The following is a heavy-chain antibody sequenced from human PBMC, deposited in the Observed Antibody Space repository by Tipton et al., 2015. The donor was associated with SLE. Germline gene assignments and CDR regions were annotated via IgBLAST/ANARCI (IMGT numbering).Heavy chain of an antibody. Sequence: TLSLTCTVSGGSIRSSRHFWGWIRQPPGKGLEWIGDLYYSGNTYYNPSLKSPVTLSIDTSKNQFSLKMRSVTAADTAVYFCARGYCSDGVCYGFGFFDYWGQGTLVSVSS. CDR2: LYYSGNT. CDR1: GGSIRSSRHF. CDR3: ARGYCSDGVCYGFGFFDY. J-gene: IGHJ4*02. V-gene: IGHV4-39*07. D-gene: IGHD2-8*01.